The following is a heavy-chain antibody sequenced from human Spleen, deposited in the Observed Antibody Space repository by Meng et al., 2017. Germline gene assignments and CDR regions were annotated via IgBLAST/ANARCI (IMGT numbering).Heavy chain of an antibody. V-gene: IGHV4-61*01. J-gene: IGHJ4*02. CDR3: ATVGMGLDS. D-gene: IGHD7-27*01. Sequence: QVHVQESGPGPVRPSETLSLTCTVSGGSVSSGSYYWSWIRQPPGKGLEWIGYIYYSGSTHYNPSLKSRVTISVDTSKNQFPLKLNSVTAADTAVYYCATVGMGLDSWGQGILVTVSS. CDR2: IYYSGST. CDR1: GGSVSSGSYY.